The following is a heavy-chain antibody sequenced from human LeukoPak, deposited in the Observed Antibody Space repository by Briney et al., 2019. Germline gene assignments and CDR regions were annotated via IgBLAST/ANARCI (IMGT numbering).Heavy chain of an antibody. D-gene: IGHD3-22*01. CDR3: ARLDSGALYSFGC. CDR2: ISYSGTT. J-gene: IGHJ4*02. V-gene: IGHV4-59*08. Sequence: SETLSLTCSVSGGSMNLYHWSWIRQPPGKGLEWIGHISYSGTTNYSPSLNSRVTISLDTTKKQFSLTVTSVTATDTAVYYCARLDSGALYSFGCWGQGTLVTVSS. CDR1: GGSMNLYH.